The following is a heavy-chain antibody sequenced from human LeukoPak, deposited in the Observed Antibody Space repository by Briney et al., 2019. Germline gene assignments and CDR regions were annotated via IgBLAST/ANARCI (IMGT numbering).Heavy chain of an antibody. CDR2: IGSSGSTK. CDR1: GFTFRSCE. V-gene: IGHV3-48*03. J-gene: IGHJ4*02. CDR3: ATDGRAAAGTDYFDY. D-gene: IGHD6-13*01. Sequence: GGSLRLSCAASGFTFRSCEMNWVRQAPGKGLEWISHIGSSGSTKYYADSVKGRFTISRDNAKNSLYLQMNSLRAEDTAVYYCATDGRAAAGTDYFDYWGQGTLVTVSS.